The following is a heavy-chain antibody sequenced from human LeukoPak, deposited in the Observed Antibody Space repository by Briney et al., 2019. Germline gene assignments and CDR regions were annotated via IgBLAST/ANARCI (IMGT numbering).Heavy chain of an antibody. V-gene: IGHV3-74*01. J-gene: IGHJ4*02. D-gene: IGHD1-26*01. CDR3: ARDRSYGGFQD. CDR1: GFTFRTYW. Sequence: GSLRPSCAAYGFTFRTYWMHWVRPAPGKGLVWVLHIKSDGSATTYAESVKGRFTISRDNAKNSLYLQMNSLRAEDTALYYCARDRSYGGFQDWGQGALVTVSS. CDR2: IKSDGSAT.